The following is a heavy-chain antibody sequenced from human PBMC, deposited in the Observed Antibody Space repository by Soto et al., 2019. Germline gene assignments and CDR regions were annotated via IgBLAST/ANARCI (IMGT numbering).Heavy chain of an antibody. Sequence: SATLSLTCTVSGYSISSSSYYWGWIRQPPGKGLEWIGSIYYRGTTYYNPSLKSRVTISVDTSKNQFSLKLNSVTAADTAVYYCANTPSTRGVAAFDIWGQGTMVTVS. CDR2: IYYRGTT. J-gene: IGHJ3*02. CDR3: ANTPSTRGVAAFDI. CDR1: GYSISSSSYY. V-gene: IGHV4-39*01. D-gene: IGHD2-8*01.